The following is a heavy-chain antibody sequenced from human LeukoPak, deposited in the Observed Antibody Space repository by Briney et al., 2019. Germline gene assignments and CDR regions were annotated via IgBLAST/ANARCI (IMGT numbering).Heavy chain of an antibody. J-gene: IGHJ4*02. D-gene: IGHD1-1*01. CDR3: ARALTTLTYEGY. CDR2: ISGSNSYI. CDR1: GFTFSSYT. Sequence: GGSLRLSCAASGFTFSSYTMHWIRQAPGKGLEWVSSISGSNSYIFYADSVKGRFTVSRDSAKDSLYLQMNSLRAEDTAVYYCARALTTLTYEGYWGQGTLVTVSS. V-gene: IGHV3-21*01.